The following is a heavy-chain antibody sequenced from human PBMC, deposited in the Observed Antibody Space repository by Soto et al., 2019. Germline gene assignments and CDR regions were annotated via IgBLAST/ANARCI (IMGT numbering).Heavy chain of an antibody. CDR3: ARYLSCSSTSCYYYMDV. Sequence: SQTLSLTCAISGDSVSSNSAAWNWIRQSPSRGLEWLGGTYYRSKWYNDYAVSVKSRITINPDTSKDQFSLQLNSVTPEDTAVYYCARYLSCSSTSCYYYMDVWGKGTTVTVSS. V-gene: IGHV6-1*01. CDR1: GDSVSSNSAA. J-gene: IGHJ6*03. CDR2: TYYRSKWYN. D-gene: IGHD2-2*01.